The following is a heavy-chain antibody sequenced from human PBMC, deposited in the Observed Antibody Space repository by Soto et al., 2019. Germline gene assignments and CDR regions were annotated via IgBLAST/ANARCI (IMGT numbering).Heavy chain of an antibody. Sequence: QVQLVQSGAEVKNPGASVKVSCETPGYTFIIYGISWVRQAPGQGLEWLGWISGHRGNRKLAENFQDSATLTAYTSTKTVYMELRSLRSDDTAIYYCVRDAFPTIAAAGVSPGGVWGQGTTVKVS. CDR1: GYTFIIYG. J-gene: IGHJ6*02. V-gene: IGHV1-18*01. D-gene: IGHD6-25*01. CDR2: ISGHRGNR. CDR3: VRDAFPTIAAAGVSPGGV.